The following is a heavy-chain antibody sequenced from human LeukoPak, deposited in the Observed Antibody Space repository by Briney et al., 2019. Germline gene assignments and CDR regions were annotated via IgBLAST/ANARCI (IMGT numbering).Heavy chain of an antibody. V-gene: IGHV4-39*01. CDR3: ARVRHGGATSSPFDY. Sequence: SETLSLTCTVSGGSISSSSYYWGWIRQPPGKGLEWIGSIYYSGSTYYNPSLKSRVTISVDTSKNQFSLKLSSVTAADTAVYYCARVRHGGATSSPFDYWGQGTLVTVSS. CDR1: GGSISSSSYY. CDR2: IYYSGST. D-gene: IGHD1-26*01. J-gene: IGHJ4*02.